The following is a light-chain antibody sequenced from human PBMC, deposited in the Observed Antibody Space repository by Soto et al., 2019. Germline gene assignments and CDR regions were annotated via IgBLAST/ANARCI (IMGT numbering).Light chain of an antibody. CDR2: EVS. V-gene: IGLV2-14*01. CDR3: SSYTTSSTPHYV. CDR1: SSDVGVYNY. Sequence: QSALTQPASVSGSPGQSITISCTGTSSDVGVYNYVSWYQQHPGKAPKLMIYEVSNRPSGVSDRFSGSKSGNTASLTISGLQAEDEADYYCSSYTTSSTPHYVFGTGTKLTVL. J-gene: IGLJ1*01.